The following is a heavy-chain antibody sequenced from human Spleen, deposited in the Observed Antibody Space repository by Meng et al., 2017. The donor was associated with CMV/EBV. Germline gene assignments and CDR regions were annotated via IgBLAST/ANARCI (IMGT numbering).Heavy chain of an antibody. D-gene: IGHD3-10*01. CDR3: AKGPMVQGVLDY. Sequence: GESLKISCAASGFTFSSYWMSWVRQAPGKGLEWVANIKQDGSEKYYVDSVKGRFTISRDNAKNSLYLQMNSLRAEDTAIYYCAKGPMVQGVLDYWGQGTLVTVSS. V-gene: IGHV3-7*03. CDR2: IKQDGSEK. CDR1: GFTFSSYW. J-gene: IGHJ4*02.